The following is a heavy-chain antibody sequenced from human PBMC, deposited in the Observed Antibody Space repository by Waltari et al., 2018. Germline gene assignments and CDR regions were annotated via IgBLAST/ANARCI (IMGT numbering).Heavy chain of an antibody. CDR2: IITVHGSE. CDR3: ARGGQRSSYWYFDL. J-gene: IGHJ2*01. Sequence: QVQLVQSGAEVKKPGSSVKVSCKASGGTFNSYSINWVRQGPGQGLEWMGRIITVHGSEKYAARLQGRVTITEDKATNTAYMELSSLRYDDTAFYYCARGGQRSSYWYFDLWGRGTLVTVSS. CDR1: GGTFNSYS. V-gene: IGHV1-69*04. D-gene: IGHD4-17*01.